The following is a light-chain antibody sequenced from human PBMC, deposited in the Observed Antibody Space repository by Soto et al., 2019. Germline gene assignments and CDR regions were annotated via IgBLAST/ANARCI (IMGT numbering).Light chain of an antibody. CDR1: SSDVGGYNY. V-gene: IGLV2-8*01. J-gene: IGLJ1*01. Sequence: QSALTQPPSASGSPGQSVAISCTGTSSDVGGYNYVSWYQQHPGKAPKLMIYEVNKRPSGVPDRFSGSKSGNTASLTVSGLQAEDEDDYYCSSYAGSSNVFRIGTTVAV. CDR3: SSYAGSSNV. CDR2: EVN.